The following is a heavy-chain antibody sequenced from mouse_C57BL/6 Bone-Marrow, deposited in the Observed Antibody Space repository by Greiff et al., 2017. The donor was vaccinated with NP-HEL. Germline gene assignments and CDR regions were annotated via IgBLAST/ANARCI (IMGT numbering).Heavy chain of an antibody. CDR2: ISSGGSYT. Sequence: EVKLVESGGDLVKPGGSLKLSCAASGFTFSSYGMSWVRQTPDKRLEWVATISSGGSYTYYPDSVKGRFTISRDNAKNTLYLQMSSLKSEDTAMYYCARRLRLRFYYAMDYWGQGTSVTVSS. J-gene: IGHJ4*01. CDR3: ARRLRLRFYYAMDY. D-gene: IGHD3-2*02. CDR1: GFTFSSYG. V-gene: IGHV5-6*02.